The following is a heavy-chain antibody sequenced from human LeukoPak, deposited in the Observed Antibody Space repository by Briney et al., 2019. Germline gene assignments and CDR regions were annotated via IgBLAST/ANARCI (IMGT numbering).Heavy chain of an antibody. D-gene: IGHD5-18*01. V-gene: IGHV4-39*01. CDR2: IYCSGDT. CDR1: GDSISSSSYY. Sequence: PSETLSLTCTVSGDSISSSSYYWGWIRQPPGKGLEWIGSIYCSGDTYYSPSLKSRVTISVDTSKSQFSLKLSSVTAADTAVYYCARLRGYTYGPPGYWGQGTLVTVSS. CDR3: ARLRGYTYGPPGY. J-gene: IGHJ4*02.